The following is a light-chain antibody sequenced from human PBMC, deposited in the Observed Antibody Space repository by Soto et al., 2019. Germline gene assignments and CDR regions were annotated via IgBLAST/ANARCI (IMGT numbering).Light chain of an antibody. Sequence: EIVLTQSPGTLSLSPGERATLSCMSSQSVSNSYLAWYQQKPGQDPRPLISRASRRATGVPDRFSGSGSGTDSTLKISRLEPEDFEVYYCQQYGSSPWTFGQGTKVDIK. J-gene: IGKJ1*01. CDR1: QSVSNSY. CDR2: RAS. CDR3: QQYGSSPWT. V-gene: IGKV3-20*01.